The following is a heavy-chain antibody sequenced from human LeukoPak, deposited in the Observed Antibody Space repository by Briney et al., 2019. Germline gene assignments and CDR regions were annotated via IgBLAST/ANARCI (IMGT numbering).Heavy chain of an antibody. D-gene: IGHD2-2*01. Sequence: SSETLSLTCAVYGGSFSGYYWSWIRQPPGKGLEWIGEINHSGSTNYNPSLKSRVTISVDTSKNQFSLKLSSVTAADTAVYYCARVGGIVVVPAAIQTSSRNWFDPWGQGTLVTVSS. CDR3: ARVGGIVVVPAAIQTSSRNWFDP. J-gene: IGHJ5*02. CDR1: GGSFSGYY. V-gene: IGHV4-34*01. CDR2: INHSGST.